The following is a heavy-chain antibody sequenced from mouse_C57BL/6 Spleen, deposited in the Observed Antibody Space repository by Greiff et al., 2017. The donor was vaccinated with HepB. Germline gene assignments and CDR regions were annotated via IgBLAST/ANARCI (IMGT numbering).Heavy chain of an antibody. J-gene: IGHJ4*01. V-gene: IGHV1-61*01. Sequence: QVQLQQPGAELVRPGSSVKLSCKASGYTFTSYWMDWVKQRPGQGLEWIGNIYPSDSETHYNQKFKDKATLTVDKSSITAYMQLSRLTSEDSAVYYCARSAGYVRRYAMDYWGQGTSVTVSS. CDR2: IYPSDSET. CDR1: GYTFTSYW. CDR3: ARSAGYVRRYAMDY. D-gene: IGHD3-2*02.